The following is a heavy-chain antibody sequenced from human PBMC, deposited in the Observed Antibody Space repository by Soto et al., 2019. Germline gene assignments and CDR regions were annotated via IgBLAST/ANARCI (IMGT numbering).Heavy chain of an antibody. CDR3: ARASRSSYYKYYYYYYMDV. D-gene: IGHD3-10*01. J-gene: IGHJ6*03. V-gene: IGHV3-11*01. CDR1: GFTFSDYY. CDR2: ISSSGSTI. Sequence: GGSLRLSCAASGFTFSDYYMSWIRQAPGKGLEWVSYISSSGSTIYYADSVKGRFTISRDNAKNSLYLQMNSLRAEDTAVYYCARASRSSYYKYYYYYYMDVWGKGTTVTVSS.